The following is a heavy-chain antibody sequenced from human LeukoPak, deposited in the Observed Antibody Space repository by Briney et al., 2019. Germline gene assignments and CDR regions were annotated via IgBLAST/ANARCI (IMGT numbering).Heavy chain of an antibody. J-gene: IGHJ4*02. CDR2: ISYDGSNK. CDR1: GFTFSSYG. D-gene: IGHD4-11*01. CDR3: AKESPTTPAYYFDY. V-gene: IGHV3-30*18. Sequence: GGSLRLSCAASGFTFSSYGMHWVRQAPGKGLGWVAVISYDGSNKYYADSVKGRFTISRDKSKNTLYLQMNSLRAEDTAVYYCAKESPTTPAYYFDYWGQGTLVTVSS.